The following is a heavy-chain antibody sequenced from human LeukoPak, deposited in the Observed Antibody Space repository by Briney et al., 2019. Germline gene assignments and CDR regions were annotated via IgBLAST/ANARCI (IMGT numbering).Heavy chain of an antibody. CDR2: MNPNSGGT. J-gene: IGHJ4*02. CDR1: GGTFSSYA. V-gene: IGHV1-2*06. Sequence: ASVKVSCKASGGTFSSYAISWVRQAPGQGLEWMGRMNPNSGGTNYAQKFQGRVTMTRDTSISTAYMELSGLRFDDTAVYYCARVYYGESVIYDYWGQGTLVTVSS. D-gene: IGHD4-17*01. CDR3: ARVYYGESVIYDY.